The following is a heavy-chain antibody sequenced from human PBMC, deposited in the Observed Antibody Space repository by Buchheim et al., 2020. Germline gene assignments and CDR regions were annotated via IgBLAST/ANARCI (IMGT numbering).Heavy chain of an antibody. J-gene: IGHJ4*02. CDR2: ITNSSSII. Sequence: EVQLVESGGGLVQPGGSLRVSCAASGFTFSSYSMNWVRQAPGKGLEWISYITNSSSIIYYADSVKGRFTISRDNANKSLYLQMNSLRAEDTAVYYCATPKLDYWGQGT. V-gene: IGHV3-48*01. D-gene: IGHD1-7*01. CDR3: ATPKLDY. CDR1: GFTFSSYS.